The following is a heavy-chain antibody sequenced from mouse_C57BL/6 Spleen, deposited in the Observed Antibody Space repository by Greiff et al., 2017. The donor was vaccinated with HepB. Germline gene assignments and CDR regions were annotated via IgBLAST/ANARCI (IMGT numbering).Heavy chain of an antibody. J-gene: IGHJ2*01. Sequence: VQLQQSGPELVKPGASVKISCKASGYAFSSSWMNWVKQRPGKGLEWIGRIYPGDGDTNYNGKFKGKATLTADKSSSTAYMQLSSLTSEDSAVYFCARGDYGSSYRDYWGQGTTLTVSS. CDR1: GYAFSSSW. CDR2: IYPGDGDT. D-gene: IGHD1-1*01. V-gene: IGHV1-82*01. CDR3: ARGDYGSSYRDY.